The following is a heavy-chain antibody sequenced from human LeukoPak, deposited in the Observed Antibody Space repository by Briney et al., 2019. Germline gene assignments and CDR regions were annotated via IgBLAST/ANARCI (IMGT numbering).Heavy chain of an antibody. J-gene: IGHJ4*02. V-gene: IGHV3-74*01. CDR3: AKSALTMVRGAFDY. Sequence: PGGSLRLSCAASGVTFSSYWMHWVRQAPGKGLGWVSRINSDGSSTSYADSVKGRFTISRDNSKNTLYLQMNSLRAEDTAVYYCAKSALTMVRGAFDYWGQGTLVTVSS. D-gene: IGHD3-10*01. CDR1: GVTFSSYW. CDR2: INSDGSST.